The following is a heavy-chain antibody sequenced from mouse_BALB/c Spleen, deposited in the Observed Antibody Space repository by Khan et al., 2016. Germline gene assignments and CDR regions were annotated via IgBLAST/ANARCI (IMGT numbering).Heavy chain of an antibody. D-gene: IGHD4-1*01. CDR2: ISYSGST. J-gene: IGHJ3*01. CDR1: GYSITSDYA. Sequence: EVQLQESGPGLVKPSQSLSLTCTVTGYSITSDYAWNWIRQFPGNKLEWMGYISYSGSTSYNPSLKSRISITRDTSKNQFFLRLNSVTTEDTATYYCAVELGWFAYWGQGTLVTVSA. CDR3: AVELGWFAY. V-gene: IGHV3-2*02.